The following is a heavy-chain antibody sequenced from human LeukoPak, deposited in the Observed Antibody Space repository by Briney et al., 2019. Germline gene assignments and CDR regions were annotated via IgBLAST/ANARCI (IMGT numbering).Heavy chain of an antibody. Sequence: GESLRISCKCSGFDFTAYGIAWVRQMPGKGLEWMGNIYPGDSDTRYSPSFQGQVTISADKSISTAYLQWSSLKASDTAMYYCARLYFDWPSTFDYWGQGTLVTVSS. D-gene: IGHD3-9*01. CDR2: IYPGDSDT. CDR3: ARLYFDWPSTFDY. CDR1: GFDFTAYG. V-gene: IGHV5-51*01. J-gene: IGHJ4*02.